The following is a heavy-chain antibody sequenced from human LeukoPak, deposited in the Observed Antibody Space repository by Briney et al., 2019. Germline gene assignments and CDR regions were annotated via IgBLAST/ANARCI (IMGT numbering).Heavy chain of an antibody. CDR1: GYSFSNYW. Sequence: GESLQISCKASGYSFSNYWISWVRQMPGKGLEWMGRIDPSDSYTNYSPSFQGHVTISADKSISTAYLQWSSLKASDTAMYYCARLPSPDYYYYGMDVWGQGTTVTVSS. V-gene: IGHV5-10-1*01. CDR3: ARLPSPDYYYYGMDV. CDR2: IDPSDSYT. J-gene: IGHJ6*02.